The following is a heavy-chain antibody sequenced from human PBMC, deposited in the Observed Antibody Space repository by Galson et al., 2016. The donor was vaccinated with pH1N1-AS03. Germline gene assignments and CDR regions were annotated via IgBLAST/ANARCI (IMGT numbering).Heavy chain of an antibody. CDR1: GFALTSPGVR. Sequence: ALVKPTQTLTLTCSFSGFALTSPGVRVTWVRQSPGKAPEWLATIDSDDDKYYTTSLKTRLTISKDTSKNQVVLTMTNMDPGDTATYYCARVWGAAAGYFDYWGPGKLVVVSS. CDR2: IDSDDDK. D-gene: IGHD6-13*01. V-gene: IGHV2-70*20. CDR3: ARVWGAAAGYFDY. J-gene: IGHJ4*02.